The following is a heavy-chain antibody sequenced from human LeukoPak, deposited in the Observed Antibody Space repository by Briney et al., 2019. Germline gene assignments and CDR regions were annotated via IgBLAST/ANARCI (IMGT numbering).Heavy chain of an antibody. V-gene: IGHV3-21*01. CDR3: ARVSEWDYYYYGMDV. Sequence: GGSLRLSCAASGFTFSSYSMNWVRQAPGKGLEWVSSISSSSSYIYYADSVKGRFTISRDNAKNSLYLQMNSLRAKDTAVYYCARVSEWDYYYYGMDVWGQGTTVTVSS. CDR2: ISSSSSYI. J-gene: IGHJ6*02. D-gene: IGHD1-26*01. CDR1: GFTFSSYS.